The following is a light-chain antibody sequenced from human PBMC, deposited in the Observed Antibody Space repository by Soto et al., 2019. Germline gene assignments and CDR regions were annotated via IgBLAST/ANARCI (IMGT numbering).Light chain of an antibody. J-gene: IGLJ2*01. CDR3: CSYTSISTGVL. CDR2: EVS. Sequence: QSALTQPASVSGSPGQSITISCTGASSDVGDYSYVSWYQHHPGQAPELLIYEVSNRPSGVSHRFSGSKSGNTASLTISGRQAEDEADYYCCSYTSISTGVLFGGGTKVTVL. V-gene: IGLV2-14*01. CDR1: SSDVGDYSY.